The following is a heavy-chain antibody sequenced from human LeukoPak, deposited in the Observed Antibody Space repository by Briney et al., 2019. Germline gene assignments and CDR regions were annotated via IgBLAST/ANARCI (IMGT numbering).Heavy chain of an antibody. J-gene: IGHJ4*02. D-gene: IGHD3-22*01. Sequence: PGGSLRLSCSASGFTFSSYAMHWVRQAPGKGLEYVSAISSNGGSTYYADSVKGRFTVSRDSSKNTLYLQMSSLRAEDTAVYYCVKGRITMIVGVLGYWGQGTLVTVSS. CDR2: ISSNGGST. CDR3: VKGRITMIVGVLGY. CDR1: GFTFSSYA. V-gene: IGHV3-64D*06.